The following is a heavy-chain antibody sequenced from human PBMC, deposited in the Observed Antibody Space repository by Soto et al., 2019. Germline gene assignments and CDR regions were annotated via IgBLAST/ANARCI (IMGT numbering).Heavy chain of an antibody. Sequence: GESLKISCAASGFTFSSYWMHWVRQAPGKGLVWVSRINSDGSSTSYADSVKGRFTISRDNAKNTLYLQMGSLRAEDMAVYYCARVSRLSYTMAWEPLDYWGQGTLVTVSS. J-gene: IGHJ4*02. CDR2: INSDGSST. CDR1: GFTFSSYW. CDR3: ARVSRLSYTMAWEPLDY. D-gene: IGHD1-26*01. V-gene: IGHV3-74*01.